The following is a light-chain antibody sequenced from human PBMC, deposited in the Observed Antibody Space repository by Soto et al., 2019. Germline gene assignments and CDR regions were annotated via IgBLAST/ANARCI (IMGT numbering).Light chain of an antibody. CDR1: QIVGGDT. CDR3: QQYHWAPDT. V-gene: IGKV3-20*01. J-gene: IGKJ5*01. Sequence: EIVLTQSPGTLSLSPGERATLSCRASQIVGGDTLAWLQQRPGQAPRLVIYGASNRAAGIPDRFSGSGSGTDFTLTVSRLEPEDFAMYYCQQYHWAPDTFGQGTRLEMK. CDR2: GAS.